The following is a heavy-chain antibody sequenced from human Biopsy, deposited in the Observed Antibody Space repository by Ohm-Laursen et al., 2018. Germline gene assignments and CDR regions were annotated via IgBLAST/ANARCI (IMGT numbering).Heavy chain of an antibody. J-gene: IGHJ4*02. D-gene: IGHD2-8*01. V-gene: IGHV1-2*02. CDR3: ARDPLNGHKHFDY. Sequence: SSVKVSCKASSYTFTDYNIHWMRQAPGQGLEWLGYINCKTGATNYAQKFQGTVTMTGDTSISTAYLALGSLRSADTAIYYCARDPLNGHKHFDYWGQGSLVTVSS. CDR1: SYTFTDYN. CDR2: INCKTGAT.